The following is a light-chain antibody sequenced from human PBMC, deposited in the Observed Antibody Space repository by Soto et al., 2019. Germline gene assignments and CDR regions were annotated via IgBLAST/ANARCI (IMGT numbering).Light chain of an antibody. Sequence: DIQMTQSPSTLSASVGGRVTISCRASQNINNLLAWYQQKPGKVPKLLIYKASSLESGVPSRFSGSGSGTDFTLTISSLQPDYFATYYCQHYYTYPYTFGQGTKLEIK. V-gene: IGKV1-5*03. CDR2: KAS. CDR3: QHYYTYPYT. CDR1: QNINNL. J-gene: IGKJ2*01.